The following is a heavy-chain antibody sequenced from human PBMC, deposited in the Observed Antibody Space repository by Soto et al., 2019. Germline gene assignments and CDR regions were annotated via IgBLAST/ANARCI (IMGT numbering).Heavy chain of an antibody. Sequence: NPSDTLSLTSAVSGWAVSGYYWSLIRQPPGKGLEWIGEINHSGSTNYNPSLKSRVTISVDASKNQFSLKLSSVTAADTAVYYCARALILTGYYIHDAFDIWGQGTMVTVS. D-gene: IGHD3-9*01. J-gene: IGHJ3*02. CDR2: INHSGST. CDR1: GWAVSGYY. V-gene: IGHV4-34*01. CDR3: ARALILTGYYIHDAFDI.